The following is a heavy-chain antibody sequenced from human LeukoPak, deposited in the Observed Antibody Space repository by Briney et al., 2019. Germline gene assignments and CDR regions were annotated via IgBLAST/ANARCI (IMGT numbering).Heavy chain of an antibody. CDR1: GGSISSGGYY. D-gene: IGHD6-6*01. CDR2: IYHSGST. CDR3: ARGSIAARPNFDY. Sequence: SQTLSLTCTVSGGSISSGGYYWSWIRQPPGKGLEWIGYIYHSGSTYYNPSLKSRVTISVDRSKNQFSLKLSSVTAADTAVYYCARGSIAARPNFDYWGQGTLVTVSS. J-gene: IGHJ4*02. V-gene: IGHV4-30-2*01.